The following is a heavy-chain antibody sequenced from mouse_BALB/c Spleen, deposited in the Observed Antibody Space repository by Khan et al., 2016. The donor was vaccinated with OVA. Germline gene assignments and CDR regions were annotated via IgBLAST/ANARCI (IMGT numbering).Heavy chain of an antibody. CDR3: ARQPYYHYNIMDY. Sequence: QVQLKQSGPGLVAPSQSLSITCTISGFSLTYYGVHWIRQPPGKGLEWLVVIWSDGSTTYNSALKSRLTITKDNSKSQVFLQMNSLQTDDTAIYFCARQPYYHYNIMDYWGQGTSVTVSS. J-gene: IGHJ4*01. CDR2: IWSDGST. D-gene: IGHD2-10*01. V-gene: IGHV2-6-1*01. CDR1: GFSLTYYG.